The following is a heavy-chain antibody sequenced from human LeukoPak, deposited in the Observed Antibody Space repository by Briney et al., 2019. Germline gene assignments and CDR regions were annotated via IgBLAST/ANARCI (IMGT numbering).Heavy chain of an antibody. CDR2: ISYDGSNK. D-gene: IGHD2-2*01. CDR1: GFTFSSYA. CDR3: ARDFGVSSQYQLLLGSYYYYGMDV. Sequence: GGSLRLSCAASGFTFSSYAMHWVRQAPGKGLEWVAVISYDGSNKYYADSVKGRFTISRDNSKNTLYLQMNSLRAEDTAVYYCARDFGVSSQYQLLLGSYYYYGMDVWGQGTTVTVSS. V-gene: IGHV3-30-3*01. J-gene: IGHJ6*02.